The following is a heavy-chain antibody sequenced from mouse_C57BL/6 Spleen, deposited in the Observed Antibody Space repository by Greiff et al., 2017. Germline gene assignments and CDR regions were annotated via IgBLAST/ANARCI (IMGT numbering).Heavy chain of an antibody. CDR1: GYTFTSYW. V-gene: IGHV1-59*01. J-gene: IGHJ3*01. D-gene: IGHD2-2*01. CDR2: IDPSDSYT. CDR3: ARYDGYDEGAWFAY. Sequence: QVQLQQPGAELVRPGTSVSLSCKASGYTFTSYWMHWVKQRPGQGLEWNGVIDPSDSYTNYNQKFKGKATLTVDTSSSTAYMQLSSLTSEDSAVYYCARYDGYDEGAWFAYWGQGTLVTVSA.